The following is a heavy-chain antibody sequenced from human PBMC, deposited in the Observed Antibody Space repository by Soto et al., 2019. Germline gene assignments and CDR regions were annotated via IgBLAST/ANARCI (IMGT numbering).Heavy chain of an antibody. D-gene: IGHD3-22*01. Sequence: QVQLVESGGGVVQPGRSLRLSCAASGFTFSSYGMHWVRQAPGKGLEWVAVISYDGSNKYYADSVKGRFTISRDNSKNTLYLQMNSLRAEDTAVYYCAKDGSNYYDSSGVPFDYWGQGTLFTVSS. CDR1: GFTFSSYG. CDR3: AKDGSNYYDSSGVPFDY. CDR2: ISYDGSNK. V-gene: IGHV3-30*18. J-gene: IGHJ4*02.